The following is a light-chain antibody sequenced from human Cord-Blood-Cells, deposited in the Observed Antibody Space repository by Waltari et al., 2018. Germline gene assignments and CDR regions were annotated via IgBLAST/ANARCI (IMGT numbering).Light chain of an antibody. V-gene: IGLV3-1*01. Sequence: SYELTHPPSVSVSPGQTARITCSGDHLGANSACWYQQKPGQSPVLVIYQDSKRPSGIPERFSGSNSGNTATLTISGTQAMDEADYYCQAWDSSTYVVFGRGTKLTVL. CDR1: HLGANS. CDR3: QAWDSSTYVV. CDR2: QDS. J-gene: IGLJ2*01.